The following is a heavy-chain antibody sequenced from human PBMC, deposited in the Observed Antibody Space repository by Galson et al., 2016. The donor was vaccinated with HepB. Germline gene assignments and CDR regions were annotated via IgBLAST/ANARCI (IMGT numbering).Heavy chain of an antibody. CDR3: ARDSRAGSGMDV. CDR2: INTGGDT. CDR1: GHSMTSYY. J-gene: IGHJ6*02. V-gene: IGHV4-59*01. Sequence: ETLSLTCTVSGHSMTSYYWGWIRQSPGKGLEWVGYINTGGDTNYNPSLKSRVTLSVDTSKKQFSLTLKSVIAADTAVYYCARDSRAGSGMDVWGQGTTVTVSS.